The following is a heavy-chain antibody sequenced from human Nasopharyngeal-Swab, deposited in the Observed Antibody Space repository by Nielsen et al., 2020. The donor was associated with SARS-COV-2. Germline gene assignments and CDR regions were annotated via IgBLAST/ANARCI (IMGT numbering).Heavy chain of an antibody. J-gene: IGHJ3*02. Sequence: GESLKISCAASGFTFSSYAMHWVRQAPGKGLEWVAVISYDGSNKYYADSVKGRFTISRDNSKNTMYLQMNSLRAEDTAVYYCARYSKRRDFGITIFGVVPVGGAFDIWGQGTMVTVSS. CDR2: ISYDGSNK. V-gene: IGHV3-30*04. CDR1: GFTFSSYA. CDR3: ARYSKRRDFGITIFGVVPVGGAFDI. D-gene: IGHD3-3*01.